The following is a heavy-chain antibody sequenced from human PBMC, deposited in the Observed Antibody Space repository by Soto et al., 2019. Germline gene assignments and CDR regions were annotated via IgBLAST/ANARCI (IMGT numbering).Heavy chain of an antibody. CDR1: GFSFDVYA. CDR3: ARSSYDSSGYSKDYDF. J-gene: IGHJ4*02. D-gene: IGHD3-22*01. V-gene: IGHV3-9*01. Sequence: PGGALRLSCAASGFSFDVYAMHWVRQAPGKGLEWVSGISWNSGTIGYADSVKGRFTISRDNAKNTLSLQMNSLRAEDTAVYFCARSSYDSSGYSKDYDFWGLGTLVTVSS. CDR2: ISWNSGTI.